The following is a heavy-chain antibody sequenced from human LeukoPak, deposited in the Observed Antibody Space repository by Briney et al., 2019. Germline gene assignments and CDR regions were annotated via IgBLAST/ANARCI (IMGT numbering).Heavy chain of an antibody. Sequence: ASVKVSCKVSGYTLTELSMHGVRQAPGKGVEGMGGFDPEDGETIYAQKFQGRVTMTADTSTDTAYMELSSLRSEDTAVYYCATCRGPPGSYYMDVWGKGTTVTVSS. CDR1: GYTLTELS. V-gene: IGHV1-24*01. D-gene: IGHD3-10*01. J-gene: IGHJ6*03. CDR2: FDPEDGET. CDR3: ATCRGPPGSYYMDV.